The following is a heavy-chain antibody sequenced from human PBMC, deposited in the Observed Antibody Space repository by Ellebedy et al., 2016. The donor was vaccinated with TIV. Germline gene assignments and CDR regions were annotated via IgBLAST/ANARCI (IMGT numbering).Heavy chain of an antibody. CDR1: GGSMITYY. CDR3: ARSSAGGFDYWYFDL. V-gene: IGHV4-59*01. CDR2: VYYTGRT. J-gene: IGHJ2*01. D-gene: IGHD6-19*01. Sequence: MPSETLSLTCTVSGGSMITYYWSWVRQSPEKGLEWIAYVYYTGRTNYNPSLGSRVTISLDTSKRQFSLNLRSLTAADTAVYYCARSSAGGFDYWYFDLWGRGTLVTVSS.